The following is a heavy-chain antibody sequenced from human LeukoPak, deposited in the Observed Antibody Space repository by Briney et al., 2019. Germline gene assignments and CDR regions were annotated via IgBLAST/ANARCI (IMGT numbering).Heavy chain of an antibody. J-gene: IGHJ4*02. Sequence: SVKVSCKASGGTFSSYAISWVRQAPGQGREWMGGISPIFGTSNYAQKFQGRVTITADESTITAYMELSSLRSEDTAVYYCARVGSSWLDYWGQGTLVTVSS. CDR2: ISPIFGTS. CDR1: GGTFSSYA. V-gene: IGHV1-69*13. D-gene: IGHD6-13*01. CDR3: ARVGSSWLDY.